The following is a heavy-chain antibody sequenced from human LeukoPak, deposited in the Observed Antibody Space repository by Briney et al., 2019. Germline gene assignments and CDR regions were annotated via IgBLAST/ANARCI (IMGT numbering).Heavy chain of an antibody. D-gene: IGHD6-13*01. CDR2: INHSGGT. CDR1: GGPFSAYS. CDR3: AGPQAGAAFEI. J-gene: IGHJ3*02. Sequence: SETLSLTCAVYGGPFSAYSWTWIRQPPGKGLEWIGEINHSGGTNHNPSLKSRVSISRDSSKNQIFLKLRSVTAADTAVYYCAGPQAGAAFEIWSQGKMVTVSS. V-gene: IGHV4-34*01.